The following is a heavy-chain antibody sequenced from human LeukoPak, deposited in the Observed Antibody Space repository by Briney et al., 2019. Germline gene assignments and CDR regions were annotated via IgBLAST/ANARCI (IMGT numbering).Heavy chain of an antibody. CDR1: GFTFDDYG. CDR2: ISSSGSTI. D-gene: IGHD3-10*01. V-gene: IGHV3-48*04. Sequence: GGSLRLSCAASGFTFDDYGMNWVRQAPGKGLEWVSYISSSGSTIYYADSVKGRFTISRDNAKNSLYLQMNSLRAEDTAVYYCAREPYYYGSGSYYYYYMDVWGKGTTVTVSS. J-gene: IGHJ6*03. CDR3: AREPYYYGSGSYYYYYMDV.